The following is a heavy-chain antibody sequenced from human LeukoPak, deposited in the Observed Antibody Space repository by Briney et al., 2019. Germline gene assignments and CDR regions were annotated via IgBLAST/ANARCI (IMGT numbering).Heavy chain of an antibody. CDR3: ANYQLFAFEY. Sequence: GGSLRLSCAASGFSLSNYWMSWVRQAPGKGLEWVANIKEDGSEKGYVDSVKGRFTISRDNTKNSLYLQINSLRAEDTAVYYCANYQLFAFEYWGQGILVTVSS. CDR1: GFSLSNYW. V-gene: IGHV3-7*01. J-gene: IGHJ4*02. D-gene: IGHD2-2*01. CDR2: IKEDGSEK.